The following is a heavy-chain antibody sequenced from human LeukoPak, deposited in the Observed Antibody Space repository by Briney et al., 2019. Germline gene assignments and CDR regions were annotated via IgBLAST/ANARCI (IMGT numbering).Heavy chain of an antibody. Sequence: GSLRLSCAASGFTFSSYSMNWVRQAPGKGLEWVSSISSSSSYIYYADSVKGRFTISRDNSKNTLYLQMNSLRAEDTAVYYCAKGILRYDYYYYMDVWGKGTTVTVSS. D-gene: IGHD3-9*01. CDR3: AKGILRYDYYYYMDV. J-gene: IGHJ6*03. CDR1: GFTFSSYS. CDR2: ISSSSSYI. V-gene: IGHV3-21*01.